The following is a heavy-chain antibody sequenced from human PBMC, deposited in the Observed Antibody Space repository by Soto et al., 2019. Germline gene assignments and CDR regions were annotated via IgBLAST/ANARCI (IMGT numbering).Heavy chain of an antibody. D-gene: IGHD2-21*01. V-gene: IGHV3-23*04. Sequence: EVQLVESGGGLVQPGGCLRISCAASGLPISVYAMSWVRQAQGKGPQWVSSIDGSGHNTNHADFVKGHFTISRDNSKNTVWLQMYSLRADDTAVYYCAINLLGGGYHEGYFYSWGQGTRVTVSS. J-gene: IGHJ4*02. CDR2: IDGSGHNT. CDR1: GLPISVYA. CDR3: AINLLGGGYHEGYFYS.